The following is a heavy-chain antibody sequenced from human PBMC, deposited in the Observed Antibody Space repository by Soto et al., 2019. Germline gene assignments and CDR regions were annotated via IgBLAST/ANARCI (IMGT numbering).Heavy chain of an antibody. CDR3: ARVGYCSGGSCFFDP. D-gene: IGHD2-15*01. V-gene: IGHV1-69*13. CDR1: GGTFSSYA. CDR2: IIPIFGTA. J-gene: IGHJ5*02. Sequence: SVNLSCKASGGTFSSYAISWLRQAPGQGLEWRGGIIPIFGTANYAQKFQGRVTITADESTSTAYMELSSLRSEDTAVYYCARVGYCSGGSCFFDPWGQGTLVTVSS.